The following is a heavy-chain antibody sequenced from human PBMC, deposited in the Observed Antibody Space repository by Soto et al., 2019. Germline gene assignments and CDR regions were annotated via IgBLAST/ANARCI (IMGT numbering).Heavy chain of an antibody. D-gene: IGHD3-22*01. CDR3: AKDQSNSNPLYYFYF. CDR1: GFTFSIYA. J-gene: IGHJ4*02. Sequence: PGESLKISCAASGFTFSIYAMTWVRQSPGKGLEWVSSMSRTGDNTYYADSVKGRFTISRDNSKNALYLQMNSLRAEDTAIYYCAKDQSNSNPLYYFYFWAPGTLVTVSS. V-gene: IGHV3-23*01. CDR2: MSRTGDNT.